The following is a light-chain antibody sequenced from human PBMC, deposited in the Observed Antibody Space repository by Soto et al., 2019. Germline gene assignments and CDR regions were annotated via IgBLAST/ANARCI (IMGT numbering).Light chain of an antibody. CDR3: SSYTSSSTLYV. J-gene: IGLJ1*01. Sequence: QSVLTQPASVSGSPGQSITISCTGTSSDVGVYNYVSWFQQHPGKAPKLMIYDVSDRPSGVSYRFSGSKSGDTASLTISGLQAEDEADYYCSSYTSSSTLYVFGTGTKVTVL. V-gene: IGLV2-14*01. CDR2: DVS. CDR1: SSDVGVYNY.